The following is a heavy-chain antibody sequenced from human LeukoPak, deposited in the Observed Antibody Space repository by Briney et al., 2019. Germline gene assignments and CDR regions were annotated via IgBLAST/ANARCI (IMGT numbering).Heavy chain of an antibody. Sequence: SETLSLTCTVSGGSISSYYWSWIRQPPGKGLEWIGYIYYSGSTNYNPSLKSRVTISVDTSKNQFSLKLSSVTAADTAVYYCARHAEKKQWLVQDWGQGTLVTVSS. D-gene: IGHD6-19*01. CDR2: IYYSGST. CDR3: ARHAEKKQWLVQD. CDR1: GGSISSYY. V-gene: IGHV4-59*08. J-gene: IGHJ4*02.